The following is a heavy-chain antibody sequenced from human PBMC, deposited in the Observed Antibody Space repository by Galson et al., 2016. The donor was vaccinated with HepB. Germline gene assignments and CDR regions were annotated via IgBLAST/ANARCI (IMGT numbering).Heavy chain of an antibody. J-gene: IGHJ6*02. CDR1: GFSFSKSV. V-gene: IGHV3-30*18. CDR2: ISNDGGKR. CDR3: AKDSGVPHPIYYYYGMDV. D-gene: IGHD3-10*01. Sequence: SLRLSCAASGFSFSKSVMHWVRQAPGKGLEWVAVISNDGGKRHYTDSVRGRFTISRETSKNTLYLQMNRLRAEDTAVYYCAKDSGVPHPIYYYYGMDVWGQGTTVAVSS.